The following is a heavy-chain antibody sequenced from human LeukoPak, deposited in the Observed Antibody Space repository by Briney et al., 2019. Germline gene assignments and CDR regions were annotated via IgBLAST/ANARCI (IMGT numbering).Heavy chain of an antibody. J-gene: IGHJ4*02. CDR2: INPNSGGT. V-gene: IGHV1-2*02. CDR1: GYTFTGYY. Sequence: ASVKVSCKASGYTFTGYYMHWVRQAPGQGLEWMGWINPNSGGTNYAQKFQGRVTMTRDTSISTAYMELSRLRSDDTAVYYCARGISPRGVAVAGTMIDYWGQGTLVTVSS. D-gene: IGHD6-19*01. CDR3: ARGISPRGVAVAGTMIDY.